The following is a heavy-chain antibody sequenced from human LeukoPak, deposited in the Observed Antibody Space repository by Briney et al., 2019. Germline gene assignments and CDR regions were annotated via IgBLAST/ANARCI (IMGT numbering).Heavy chain of an antibody. V-gene: IGHV3-33*01. CDR3: ARDHSSGWLFDY. J-gene: IGHJ4*02. D-gene: IGHD6-19*01. CDR1: GFTFSSYG. Sequence: GGSLRLSCAASGFTFSSYGMHWVRQAPGKGLEWVAVIWYDGSNKYYADSVKGRLTISRDNSKNTLYLQMNSLRVEDTAVYYCARDHSSGWLFDYWGQGTLVTVSS. CDR2: IWYDGSNK.